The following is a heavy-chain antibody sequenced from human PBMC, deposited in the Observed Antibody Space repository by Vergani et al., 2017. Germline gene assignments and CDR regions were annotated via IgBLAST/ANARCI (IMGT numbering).Heavy chain of an antibody. CDR1: GDTFSSYA. D-gene: IGHD2-2*01. V-gene: IGHV1-69*18. CDR2: IIPIFGTA. CDR3: ARDIVVVPAAMADAFDI. Sequence: QVQLVQSEAEVKKPGASVRVSCKASGDTFSSYAISWVRQAPGQGLEWMGRIIPIFGTANYEQKFQGRVTITADESTSTAYMELSSLRSEDTAVYYCARDIVVVPAAMADAFDIWGQGTMVTVSS. J-gene: IGHJ3*02.